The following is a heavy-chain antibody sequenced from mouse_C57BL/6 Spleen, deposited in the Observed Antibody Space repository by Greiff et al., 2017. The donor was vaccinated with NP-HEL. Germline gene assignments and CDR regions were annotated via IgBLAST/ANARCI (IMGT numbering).Heavy chain of an antibody. Sequence: EVKLQESGPELVKPGASVKIPCKASGYTFTDYNMDWVKQSHGKSLEWIGDINPNNGGTIYNQKFKGKATLTVDKSSSTAYMELRSLTSEDTAVYYCARRGYDYDGVMDYWGQGTSVTVSS. J-gene: IGHJ4*01. CDR3: ARRGYDYDGVMDY. V-gene: IGHV1-18*01. D-gene: IGHD2-4*01. CDR2: INPNNGGT. CDR1: GYTFTDYN.